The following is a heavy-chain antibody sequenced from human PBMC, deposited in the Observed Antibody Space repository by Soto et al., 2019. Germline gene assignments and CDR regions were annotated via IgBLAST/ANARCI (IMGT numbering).Heavy chain of an antibody. Sequence: SETLSLTCAVPGGSISSSNWWSWVRQPPGKGLEWIGEIYHSGSTNYNPSLKSRVTISVDKSKNRFSLKLSSVTAADTAVYYCARCIAAAGPIDYWGQGTLDTVSS. V-gene: IGHV4-4*02. D-gene: IGHD6-13*01. CDR1: GGSISSSNW. J-gene: IGHJ4*02. CDR3: ARCIAAAGPIDY. CDR2: IYHSGST.